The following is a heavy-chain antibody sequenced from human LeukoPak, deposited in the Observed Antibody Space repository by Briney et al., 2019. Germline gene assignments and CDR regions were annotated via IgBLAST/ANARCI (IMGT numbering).Heavy chain of an antibody. J-gene: IGHJ3*02. Sequence: PGGSLRLSCAASGFTFSSYWMHWGRQAPGKGLVWVSRINSDGSSTSYADSVKGRFTISRDNSKNTLYLQMNSLRAEDTAVYYCAKDGGWNYGSGATGAFDIWGQGTMVTVSS. CDR1: GFTFSSYW. D-gene: IGHD3-10*01. CDR3: AKDGGWNYGSGATGAFDI. CDR2: INSDGSST. V-gene: IGHV3-74*01.